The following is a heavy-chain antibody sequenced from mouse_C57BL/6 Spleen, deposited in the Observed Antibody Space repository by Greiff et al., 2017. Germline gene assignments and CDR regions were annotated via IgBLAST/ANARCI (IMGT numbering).Heavy chain of an antibody. Sequence: QVQLQQPGAELVMPGASVKLSCKASGYTFTSYWMHWVKQRPGQGLEWIGELDPSDSYTNYNQKFKGKSTLTVDKSSSTAYMQLSSLTSEDSAVYYCARKVSYYFGYWGQGTTLTVSS. CDR2: LDPSDSYT. D-gene: IGHD1-3*01. J-gene: IGHJ2*01. CDR3: ARKVSYYFGY. CDR1: GYTFTSYW. V-gene: IGHV1-69*01.